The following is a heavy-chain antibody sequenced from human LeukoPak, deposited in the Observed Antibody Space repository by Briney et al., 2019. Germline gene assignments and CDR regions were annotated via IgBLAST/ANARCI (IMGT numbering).Heavy chain of an antibody. CDR2: IVPIFGTP. CDR1: GGAPTNHA. V-gene: IGHV1-69*05. D-gene: IGHD1-14*01. J-gene: IGHJ5*02. Sequence: SVNVSCKVTGGAPTNHALVWVRRAPGQGLEWRGGIVPIFGTPDYAQTFQSRVTFPTDASTSTAHLDLTSLRSEDTAINYCARDDGNNGDGFDPGPQGT. CDR3: ARDDGNNGDGFDP.